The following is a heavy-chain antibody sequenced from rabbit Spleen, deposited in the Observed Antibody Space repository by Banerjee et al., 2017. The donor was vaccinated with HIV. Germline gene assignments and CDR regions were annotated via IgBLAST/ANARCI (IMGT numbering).Heavy chain of an antibody. D-gene: IGHD4-1*01. Sequence: QSLEESGGDLVKPGASLTLTCTASGFSFSYRDYMCWVRQPPGKGPEWIACIAAGVSYTTYYATWAKGRFTISTTSSTTVTLQMPSLTAADTATYFCARDLAGAIGWNFYLWGPGTLVTVS. CDR2: IAAGVSYTT. V-gene: IGHV1S40*01. J-gene: IGHJ4*01. CDR3: ARDLAGAIGWNFYL. CDR1: GFSFSYRDY.